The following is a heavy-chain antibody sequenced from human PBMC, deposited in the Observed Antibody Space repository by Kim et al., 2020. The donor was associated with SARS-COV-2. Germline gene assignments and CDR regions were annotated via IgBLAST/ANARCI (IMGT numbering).Heavy chain of an antibody. J-gene: IGHJ4*02. CDR2: IIPIFGTA. Sequence: SVKVSCKASGGTFSSYAISWVRQAPGQGLEWMGGIIPIFGTANYAQKFQGRVTITADKSTSTAYMELSSLRSEDTAVYYCAREPPSGILTGSQTGYWGQGTLVTVSS. D-gene: IGHD3-9*01. CDR3: AREPPSGILTGSQTGY. CDR1: GGTFSSYA. V-gene: IGHV1-69*06.